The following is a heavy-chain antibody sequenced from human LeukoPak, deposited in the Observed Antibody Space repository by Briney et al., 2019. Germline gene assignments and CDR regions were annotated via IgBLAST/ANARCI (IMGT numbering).Heavy chain of an antibody. CDR1: GGTFSSYA. CDR2: IIPIFGTA. D-gene: IGHD2-15*01. CDR3: ARDRGYCSGGSCYSFDY. V-gene: IGHV1-69*13. J-gene: IGHJ4*02. Sequence: SVKVSCKASGGTFSSYAISWVRQAPGQGIEWMGGIIPIFGTANYAQKLQGRVTITADESTSTAYMELSSLRSEDTAVYYCARDRGYCSGGSCYSFDYWGQGTLVTVSS.